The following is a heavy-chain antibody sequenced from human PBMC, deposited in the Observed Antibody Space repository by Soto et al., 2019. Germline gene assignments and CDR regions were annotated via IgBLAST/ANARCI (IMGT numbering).Heavy chain of an antibody. CDR2: ISSSGSTI. D-gene: IGHD6-6*01. V-gene: IGHV3-11*01. CDR1: GFTFSDYY. J-gene: IGHJ4*02. CDR3: APYSSSTASLNY. Sequence: PGGSLRLSCAASGFTFSDYYMSWIRQAPGKGLEWVSYISSSGSTIYYADSVKGRFTISRDNAKNSLYLQMNSLTAEDTAMYYCAPYSSSTASLNYLGRGTLVTVSS.